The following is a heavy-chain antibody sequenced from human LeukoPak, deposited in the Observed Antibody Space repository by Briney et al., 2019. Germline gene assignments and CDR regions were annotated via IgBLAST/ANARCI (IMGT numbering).Heavy chain of an antibody. CDR3: ARVPHRWRVLDY. CDR2: IYHSGST. CDR1: GYSISGGYY. D-gene: IGHD1-1*01. V-gene: IGHV4-38-2*02. J-gene: IGHJ4*02. Sequence: ASETLSLTCTVSGYSISGGYYWGWIRQPPGKGLEWIGSIYHSGSTYYNPSLKGRVTISVDTSKNQFSLKLSSVTAADTAVYYCARVPHRWRVLDYWGQGTLVTVSS.